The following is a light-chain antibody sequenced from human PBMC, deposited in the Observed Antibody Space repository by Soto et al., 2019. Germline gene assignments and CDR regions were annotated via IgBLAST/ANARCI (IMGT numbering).Light chain of an antibody. Sequence: EIVLTQSPGTLSLSPGERATLSCRASQSVSSSYLAWYQQKPGQATRLLIYGASSRATGIPDRFSGSGSGTDFILTISRLEPEDFAVYYCQQYGSSPPITFGQGTRLEIK. CDR3: QQYGSSPPIT. CDR1: QSVSSSY. V-gene: IGKV3-20*01. CDR2: GAS. J-gene: IGKJ5*01.